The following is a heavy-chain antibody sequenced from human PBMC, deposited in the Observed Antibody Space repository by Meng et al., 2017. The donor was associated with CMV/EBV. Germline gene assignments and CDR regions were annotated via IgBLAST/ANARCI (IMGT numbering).Heavy chain of an antibody. Sequence: ESLKISCTVSGGSISSSSYYWGWIRQPPGKGLEWIGSIYYSGSTYYNPSLKSRVTISVDTSKNQFSLKLSSVTAADTAVYYCARHLEDTMVVTPDYYYGMDVWGQGTTVTVSS. CDR1: GGSISSSSYY. D-gene: IGHD4-23*01. J-gene: IGHJ6*02. V-gene: IGHV4-39*01. CDR3: ARHLEDTMVVTPDYYYGMDV. CDR2: IYYSGST.